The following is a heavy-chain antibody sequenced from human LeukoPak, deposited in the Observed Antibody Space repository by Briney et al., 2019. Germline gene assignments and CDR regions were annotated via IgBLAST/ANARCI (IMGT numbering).Heavy chain of an antibody. V-gene: IGHV3-23*01. J-gene: IGHJ6*02. CDR1: GFTFRSHA. Sequence: GALRLSCVGSGFTFRSHAMSWVRQAPEKGLEFVSGIYENGGTTYYADSVKGRFTISRDNSKNTLYLQMNSLRAEDTAVYYCARGYYAMDVWGQGTTVTVSS. CDR2: IYENGGTT. CDR3: ARGYYAMDV.